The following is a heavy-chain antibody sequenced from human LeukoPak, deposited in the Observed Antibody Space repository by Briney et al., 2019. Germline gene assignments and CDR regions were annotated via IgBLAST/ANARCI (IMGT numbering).Heavy chain of an antibody. Sequence: SETLSLTCTVSGGSISSYYWSWIRQPPGKGLEWIGYIYYSGSTNYNPSLMSRVTISVDTSKNQFSLKLSSVTAADTAVYYCARLVGGYYPHFDYWGQGTLVTVSS. CDR2: IYYSGST. CDR3: ARLVGGYYPHFDY. CDR1: GGSISSYY. J-gene: IGHJ4*02. D-gene: IGHD3-22*01. V-gene: IGHV4-59*08.